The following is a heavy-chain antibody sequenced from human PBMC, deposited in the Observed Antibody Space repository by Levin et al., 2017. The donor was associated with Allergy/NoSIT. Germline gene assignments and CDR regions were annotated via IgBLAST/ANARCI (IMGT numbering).Heavy chain of an antibody. CDR3: ARHLLAAGRECDY. Sequence: PGGSLRLSCTASGFTFSNYPMSWVRQTPGKGLEWISAIGASSGTTYYTDSVKGRLTISKDYSNNILYLQMNSLRAEDTPVSSCARHLLAAGRECDYWGEGALVTVSS. V-gene: IGHV3-23*01. CDR2: IGASSGTT. D-gene: IGHD6-13*01. J-gene: IGHJ4*02. CDR1: GFTFSNYP.